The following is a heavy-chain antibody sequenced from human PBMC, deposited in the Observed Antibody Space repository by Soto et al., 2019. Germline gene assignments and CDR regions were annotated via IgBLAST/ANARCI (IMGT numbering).Heavy chain of an antibody. J-gene: IGHJ6*02. V-gene: IGHV3-53*01. Sequence: ETLSLTCTVSGGSISSYYWSWIRQAPGKGLEWVSVIYSGGSTYYADSVKGRFTISRDNSKNTLYLQMNSLRAEDTAVYYCARSEQWLGDYYYGMDVWGQGTTVTV. CDR3: ARSEQWLGDYYYGMDV. D-gene: IGHD6-19*01. CDR1: GGSISSYY. CDR2: IYSGGST.